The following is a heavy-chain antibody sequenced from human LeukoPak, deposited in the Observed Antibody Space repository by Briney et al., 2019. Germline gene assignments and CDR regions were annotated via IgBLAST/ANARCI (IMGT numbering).Heavy chain of an antibody. D-gene: IGHD3-16*02. CDR3: ARPGGRDPGAFDI. J-gene: IGHJ3*02. CDR2: INPSGGST. V-gene: IGHV1-46*01. CDR1: GYTFTSYY. Sequence: ASVKVSCKASGYTFTSYYMHWVRQAPGQGLEWMGIINPSGGSTSYAQKFQGRVTMTRDMSTSTVYMELSSLRSEDTAVYYCARPGGRDPGAFDIWGQGTMVTVSS.